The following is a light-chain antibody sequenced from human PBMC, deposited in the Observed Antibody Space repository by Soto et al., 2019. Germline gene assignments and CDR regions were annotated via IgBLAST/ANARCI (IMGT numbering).Light chain of an antibody. CDR2: GNN. CDR1: STNLGAGYD. V-gene: IGLV1-40*01. J-gene: IGLJ3*02. Sequence: QSVLTQPPSVSGAPGQRITISCSGTSTNLGAGYDVPWYHQVPGTAPKLLIYGNNNRASGVPDRFSGSRSGTSASLAITWVQAEDEEDVYCQSFDTILRGSVFGGGTKLTVL. CDR3: QSFDTILRGSV.